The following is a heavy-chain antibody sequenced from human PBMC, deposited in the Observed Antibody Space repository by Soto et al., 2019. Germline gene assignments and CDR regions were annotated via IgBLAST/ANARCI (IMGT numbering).Heavy chain of an antibody. CDR3: AKETIQVGGPNYFDC. V-gene: IGHV3-30*18. CDR2: ISWDGLAQ. Sequence: VQLVESGGGVVQPGRSLRLLCAASGFSFSRYGMHWVRQAPGMGLEWVAVISWDGLAQYYADSVKGRFTISRDNSQSTLYLQMNSLRTDDTAIYYCAKETIQVGGPNYFDCGRQGALVTVSS. D-gene: IGHD2-2*02. CDR1: GFSFSRYG. J-gene: IGHJ4*02.